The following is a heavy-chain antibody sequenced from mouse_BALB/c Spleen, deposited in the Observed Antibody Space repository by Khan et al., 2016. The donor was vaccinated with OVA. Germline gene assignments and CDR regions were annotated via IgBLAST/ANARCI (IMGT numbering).Heavy chain of an antibody. CDR3: TRTARINY. CDR2: ISYSGST. J-gene: IGHJ2*01. CDR1: GYSITSGYG. V-gene: IGHV3-2*02. D-gene: IGHD1-2*01. Sequence: VQLKQSGPGLVKPPQSLSLTCTVTGYSITSGYGWNWIRQFPGNKLEWMGYISYSGSTNYNPSLKSRISITRDTSKNQFFLQLNSVTTEDTATYYCTRTARINYWGQGTTVTVSS.